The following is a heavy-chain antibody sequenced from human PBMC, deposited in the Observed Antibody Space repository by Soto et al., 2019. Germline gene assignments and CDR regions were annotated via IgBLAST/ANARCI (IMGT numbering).Heavy chain of an antibody. J-gene: IGHJ4*02. CDR1: GGTFSTFG. D-gene: IGHD3-16*01. CDR2: IIPLFGTA. V-gene: IGHV1-69*13. Sequence: SVKVSCKASGGTFSTFGISWVRQAPGQGLEWMGGIIPLFGTAKYSQKFEDRISITADESTNTVYMDLRSLTSEDTAIYYCARSAPMDAGDKYYYDFWGQGALVTVSS. CDR3: ARSAPMDAGDKYYYDF.